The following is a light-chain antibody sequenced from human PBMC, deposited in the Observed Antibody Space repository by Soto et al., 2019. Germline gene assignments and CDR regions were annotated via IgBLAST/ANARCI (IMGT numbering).Light chain of an antibody. CDR1: QSISSW. V-gene: IGKV1-5*03. J-gene: IGKJ1*01. CDR2: KAS. CDR3: QQDNSYPWT. Sequence: DIQMTQSPSTLSASVGDRVTITCRASQSISSWLAWYQQKPGKAPKLLIYKASSLQSGVPSRFSGSGSGNEVTLSISCVQPDDFATYYCQQDNSYPWTFGQGTQLEIK.